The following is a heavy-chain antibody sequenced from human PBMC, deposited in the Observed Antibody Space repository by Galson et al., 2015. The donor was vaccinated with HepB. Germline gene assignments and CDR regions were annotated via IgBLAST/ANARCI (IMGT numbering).Heavy chain of an antibody. CDR2: IVVGSGNT. V-gene: IGHV1-58*01. CDR1: GFTFTSSA. D-gene: IGHD1-26*01. CDR3: AAPLVGAMYAFDI. J-gene: IGHJ3*02. Sequence: SVKVSCKASGFTFTSSAVQWVRQARGQRLEWIGWIVVGSGNTNYAQKFQERVTITRDMSTSTAYMELSSLRSEDTAVYYCAAPLVGAMYAFDIWGQGTMVTVSS.